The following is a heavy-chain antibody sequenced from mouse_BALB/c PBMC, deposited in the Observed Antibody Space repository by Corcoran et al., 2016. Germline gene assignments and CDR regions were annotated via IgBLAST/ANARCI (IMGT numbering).Heavy chain of an antibody. J-gene: IGHJ1*01. CDR2: IDHANGNT. Sequence: EEQLQQAGAELVKPGASIKLSCTASGFNIKDTYMHWVKQRPEQGLEWIGRIDHANGNTKYDPKFQGKATITEDTSSNTAYLQRSSLTSEDTDVYYSEKGDGYFDVWGAGTTVTVSS. D-gene: IGHD1-2*01. V-gene: IGHV14-3*02. CDR1: GFNIKDTY. CDR3: EKGDGYFDV.